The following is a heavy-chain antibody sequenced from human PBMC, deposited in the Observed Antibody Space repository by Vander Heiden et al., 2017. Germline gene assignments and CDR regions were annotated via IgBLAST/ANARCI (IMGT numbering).Heavy chain of an antibody. D-gene: IGHD3-22*01. CDR1: GYIFTNYW. CDR3: ARHPDYYDSP. Sequence: EVQLGQSGAEVKKPGESLKISGTGSGYIFTNYWIAWVRHMPGKGLEWMGIIYPGDSDTIYSPSFQGQVTISVDKSINTAYLQWSSLKASDTAMYYFARHPDYYDSPWGQGTLVTVSS. V-gene: IGHV5-51*01. CDR2: IYPGDSDT. J-gene: IGHJ5*02.